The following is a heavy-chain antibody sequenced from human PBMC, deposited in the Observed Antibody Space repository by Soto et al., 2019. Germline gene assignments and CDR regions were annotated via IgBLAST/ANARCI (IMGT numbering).Heavy chain of an antibody. CDR2: IYPGDSET. CDR3: AKRVDNSGAPYYFDS. D-gene: IGHD3-10*01. J-gene: IGHJ4*02. CDR1: GYGLSSSW. Sequence: PGESLKISCKASGYGLSSSWIAWVRQSPGKGLEGMGIIYPGDSETRYSPSFRGHVTISADTSTNTAFLQWSRPKASDSGIYYCAKRVDNSGAPYYFDSWGQGTQVTVSS. V-gene: IGHV5-51*01.